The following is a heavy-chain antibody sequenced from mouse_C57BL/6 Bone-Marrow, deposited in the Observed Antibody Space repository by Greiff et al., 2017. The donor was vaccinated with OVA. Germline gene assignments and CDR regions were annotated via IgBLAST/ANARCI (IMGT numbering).Heavy chain of an antibody. Sequence: EVKLVESGGGLVQPGGSMKLSCVASGFTFSNYWMNWVRQSPEKGLEWVAQIRLKSDNYATHYAESVKGRFTISRDDSKSSVYLQMNNLRAEDTGIYYCTGGKGYSPWFAYWGQGTLVTVSA. J-gene: IGHJ3*01. CDR2: IRLKSDNYAT. D-gene: IGHD2-3*01. CDR1: GFTFSNYW. CDR3: TGGKGYSPWFAY. V-gene: IGHV6-3*01.